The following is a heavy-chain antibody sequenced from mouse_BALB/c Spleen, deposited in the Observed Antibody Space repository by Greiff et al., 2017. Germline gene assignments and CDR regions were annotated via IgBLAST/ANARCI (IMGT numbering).Heavy chain of an antibody. CDR2: ISYDGSN. Sequence: EVKLMESGPGLVKPSQSLSLTCSVTGYSITSGYYWNWIRQFPGNKLEWMGYISYDGSNNYNPSLKNRISITRDTSKNQFFLKLNSVTTEDTATYYCARDQGYYYGSSDYYAMDYWGQGTSVTVSS. CDR1: GYSITSGYY. D-gene: IGHD1-1*01. CDR3: ARDQGYYYGSSDYYAMDY. V-gene: IGHV3-6*02. J-gene: IGHJ4*01.